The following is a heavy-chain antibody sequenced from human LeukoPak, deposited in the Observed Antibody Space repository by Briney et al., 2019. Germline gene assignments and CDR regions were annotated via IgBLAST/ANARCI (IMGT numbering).Heavy chain of an antibody. V-gene: IGHV4-30-2*01. CDR1: GGSISSGGYY. D-gene: IGHD2-21*01. J-gene: IGHJ1*01. CDR2: IYHSGST. CDR3: ARVTYCGGDCYGAEYFQH. Sequence: SSQTLSLTCTVSGGSISSGGYYWSWIRQPPGKGLEWIGYIYHSGSTYYNPSLKSRVTISVDRSKNQFSLKLGSVTAADTAVYYCARVTYCGGDCYGAEYFQHWGQGTLVTVSS.